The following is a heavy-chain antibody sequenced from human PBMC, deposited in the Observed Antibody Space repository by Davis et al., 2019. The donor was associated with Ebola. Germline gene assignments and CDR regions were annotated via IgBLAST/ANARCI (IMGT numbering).Heavy chain of an antibody. CDR3: AREAGATTRIYNS. J-gene: IGHJ5*01. CDR1: SYTFTSYG. Sequence: ASVKVSCKASSYTFTSYGISWVRQAPGQGLEWMGWISAYNGNTNYAQTLQGRVTMTTDTSRSTAYMKLRSLRSDDTAVYYCAREAGATTRIYNSWGQGTLVTVSS. CDR2: ISAYNGNT. D-gene: IGHD1-26*01. V-gene: IGHV1-18*01.